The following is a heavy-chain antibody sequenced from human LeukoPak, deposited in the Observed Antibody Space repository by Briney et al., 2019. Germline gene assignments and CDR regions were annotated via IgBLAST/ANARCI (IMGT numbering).Heavy chain of an antibody. V-gene: IGHV3-7*04. CDR3: ARDMIILQS. CDR1: GFIFSNYW. Sequence: GGSLRLSCSASGFIFSNYWMTWVRQAPGKGLEWVANIKQDGSEKYYVDSAKGRFTISRDNAKKSLYLQMNSLRAEDTAVYFCARDMIILQSWGQGTLVTVSS. J-gene: IGHJ5*02. CDR2: IKQDGSEK. D-gene: IGHD3-16*01.